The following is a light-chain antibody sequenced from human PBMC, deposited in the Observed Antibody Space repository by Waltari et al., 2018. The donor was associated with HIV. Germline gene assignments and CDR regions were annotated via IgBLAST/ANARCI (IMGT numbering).Light chain of an antibody. CDR1: SGDIGSHKY. J-gene: IGLJ1*01. Sequence: QSALTQPASVSGSPGQSIAISCTGTSGDIGSHKYVSWYQQHTGKVPKLIIYDVNVRPSGVSVRFSGSKSGNTATLTISGLHSDDEADYYCCSYTVNSTGVFGAGTKITV. CDR2: DVN. CDR3: CSYTVNSTGV. V-gene: IGLV2-14*03.